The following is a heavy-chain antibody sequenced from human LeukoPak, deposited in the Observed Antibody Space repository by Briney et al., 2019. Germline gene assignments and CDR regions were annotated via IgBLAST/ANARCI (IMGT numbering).Heavy chain of an antibody. CDR3: ASNLAYCGGDCYSQGNWFDP. V-gene: IGHV1-69*04. D-gene: IGHD2-21*02. CDR2: IIPILGIA. Sequence: SVKVSCKASGGTFISYAISWVRQAPGQGLEWMGRIIPILGIANYAQKFQGRVTITADKSTSTAYMELSSLRSEDTAVYYCASNLAYCGGDCYSQGNWFDPWGQGTLVTVSS. CDR1: GGTFISYA. J-gene: IGHJ5*02.